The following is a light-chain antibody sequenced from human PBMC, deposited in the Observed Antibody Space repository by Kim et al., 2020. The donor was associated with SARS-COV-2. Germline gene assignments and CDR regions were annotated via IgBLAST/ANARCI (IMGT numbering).Light chain of an antibody. CDR3: QQYYSYQCS. CDR1: HDVSTY. J-gene: IGKJ2*04. Sequence: AIRMTQSPSSLSASTGDRVNITCRASHDVSTYLAWYQHKPGKAPNLLMYAVSTLHSGVPSRFRGGGSGTDVTLTISCLQSEDFATYYCQQYYSYQCSFGQGTKLEI. CDR2: AVS. V-gene: IGKV1-8*01.